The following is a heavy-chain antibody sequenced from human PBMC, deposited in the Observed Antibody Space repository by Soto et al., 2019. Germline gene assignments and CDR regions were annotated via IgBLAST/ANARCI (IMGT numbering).Heavy chain of an antibody. Sequence: LRLSCAASGFTFDDYAMHWVRQAPGKGLEWVSGISWNSGSIGYADSVKGRFTISRDNAKNSLYLQMNSLRAEDTALYYCAKDSIRYFDWLFHYWGQGTLVTVSS. CDR2: ISWNSGSI. CDR3: AKDSIRYFDWLFHY. CDR1: GFTFDDYA. V-gene: IGHV3-9*01. J-gene: IGHJ4*02. D-gene: IGHD3-9*01.